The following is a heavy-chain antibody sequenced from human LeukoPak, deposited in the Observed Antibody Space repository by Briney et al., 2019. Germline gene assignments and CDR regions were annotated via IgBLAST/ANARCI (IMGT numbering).Heavy chain of an antibody. V-gene: IGHV4-34*01. CDR1: GGSFSGYY. Sequence: SETLSLTCAVYGGSFSGYYWSWLRQPPGKGLEWIGEINHSGSTNYNPSLKSPVTISVDTSKNQFSLKLSSVTAADTAVYYCAQDCSSTSCYLDYWGQGTLVTVSS. CDR3: AQDCSSTSCYLDY. J-gene: IGHJ4*02. CDR2: INHSGST. D-gene: IGHD2-2*01.